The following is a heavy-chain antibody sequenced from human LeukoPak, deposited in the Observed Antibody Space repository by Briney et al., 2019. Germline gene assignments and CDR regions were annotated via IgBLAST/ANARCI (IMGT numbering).Heavy chain of an antibody. Sequence: SVKVSCKASGGTFSRFTISWVRQAPGQGFEWMGGITPIFGTANYAQKFQGRVTITADESTSTAYMELSSLRSEDTAVYYCARDYYDSSGFLNWFDPWGQGTLVTVSS. V-gene: IGHV1-69*01. CDR1: GGTFSRFT. CDR2: ITPIFGTA. D-gene: IGHD3-22*01. J-gene: IGHJ5*02. CDR3: ARDYYDSSGFLNWFDP.